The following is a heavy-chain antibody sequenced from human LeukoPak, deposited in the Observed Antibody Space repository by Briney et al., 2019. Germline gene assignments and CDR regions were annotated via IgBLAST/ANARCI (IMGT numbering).Heavy chain of an antibody. V-gene: IGHV1-69*13. CDR1: GGTFSSYA. J-gene: IGHJ5*02. D-gene: IGHD3-9*01. Sequence: SVKVSCKASGGTFSSYAISWVRQAPGQGLEWMGGIIPIFGTANYAQKFQGRVTITADESTSTAYMELSSLRSEDTAVYYCAREYRKLRYFDWLRTKKNWFDPWGQGTLVTVSS. CDR3: AREYRKLRYFDWLRTKKNWFDP. CDR2: IIPIFGTA.